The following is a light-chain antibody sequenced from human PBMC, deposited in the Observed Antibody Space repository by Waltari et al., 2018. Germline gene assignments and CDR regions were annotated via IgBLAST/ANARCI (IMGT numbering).Light chain of an antibody. V-gene: IGKV3-20*01. CDR2: GAS. J-gene: IGKJ1*01. Sequence: EIALTQSPGTLSLSGGARSTASCRASEGVNRSLAWYQQKPGQAPRLLIYGASTRATGIPDRFSGSGSGTDFTRTISRLEPDDFAVYYCQHYLRLPVTFGQGTTVEI. CDR1: EGVNRS. CDR3: QHYLRLPVT.